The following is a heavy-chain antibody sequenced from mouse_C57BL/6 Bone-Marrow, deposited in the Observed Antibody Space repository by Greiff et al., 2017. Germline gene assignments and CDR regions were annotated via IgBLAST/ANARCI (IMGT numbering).Heavy chain of an antibody. V-gene: IGHV5-2*01. Sequence: DVHLVESGGGLVQPGESLKLSCESNEYESPSHDMSWVRKTPEKRLELVAAINSDGGSTYYPDTMERRFIISRDNTKKTLYLQMSSLRSEDTALYYCARVKGGYYAMDYWGQGTSVTVSS. CDR3: ARVKGGYYAMDY. CDR1: EYESPSHD. CDR2: INSDGGST. J-gene: IGHJ4*01.